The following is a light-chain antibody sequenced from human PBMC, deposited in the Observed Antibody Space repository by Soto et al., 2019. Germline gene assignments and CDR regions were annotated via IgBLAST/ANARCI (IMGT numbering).Light chain of an antibody. Sequence: EIVMTQSPATLSVSPGERATLSCRASQSVSSTLAWYQQKPGQAPRLLIYGASTRATGTPDRFSGSGSGTDFTLTISSLEPEDFAVYYCQQRSNWPVTFGQGTKVDI. V-gene: IGKV3-11*01. CDR2: GAS. CDR1: QSVSST. J-gene: IGKJ1*01. CDR3: QQRSNWPVT.